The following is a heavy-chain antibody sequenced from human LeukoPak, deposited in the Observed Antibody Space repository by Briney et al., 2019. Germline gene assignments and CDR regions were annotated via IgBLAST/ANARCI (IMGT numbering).Heavy chain of an antibody. D-gene: IGHD2-2*01. CDR2: INPSGGST. CDR1: GYTFTSYY. J-gene: IGHJ6*02. V-gene: IGHV1-46*01. CDR3: ARECSTSCRYYYYYYGMDV. Sequence: ASVKVSCKASGYTFTSYYMHWVRQAPGQGLEWMGIINPSGGSTSYAQKFQGRVTMTRDTSTSTVYMELSSLRSEDTAVYYCARECSTSCRYYYYYYGMDVWGQGTTVTVSS.